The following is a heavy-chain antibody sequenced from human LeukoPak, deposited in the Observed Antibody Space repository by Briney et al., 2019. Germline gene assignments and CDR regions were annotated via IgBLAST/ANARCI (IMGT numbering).Heavy chain of an antibody. V-gene: IGHV3-7*04. Sequence: GGSLRLSCAASGFTFSSYAISWVRQAPGRGLEWVANIHPEGNEKYHVESVKGRFTISRDNAKSSLFLQMNGLRAEDTAVYYCARGDAFSGDHWGQGTLVTVSS. CDR1: GFTFSSYA. CDR3: ARGDAFSGDH. J-gene: IGHJ4*02. CDR2: IHPEGNEK.